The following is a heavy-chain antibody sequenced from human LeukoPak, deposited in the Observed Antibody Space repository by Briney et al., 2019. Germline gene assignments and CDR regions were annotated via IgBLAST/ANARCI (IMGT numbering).Heavy chain of an antibody. CDR3: ARSHYDSSGYLAFDY. CDR1: GDSISSYY. CDR2: IYYSGST. D-gene: IGHD3-22*01. J-gene: IGHJ4*02. Sequence: PSETLSLTCTVSGDSISSYYWSWIRQPPGKGLEWIGYIYYSGSTNYNPSLKSRVTISVDTSKNQFSLKLSSVTAADTAVYYCARSHYDSSGYLAFDYWGQGTLVTVSS. V-gene: IGHV4-59*01.